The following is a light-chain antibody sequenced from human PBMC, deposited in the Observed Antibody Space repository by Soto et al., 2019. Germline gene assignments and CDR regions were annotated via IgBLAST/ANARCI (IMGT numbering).Light chain of an antibody. CDR1: NSNIGGNA. CDR3: ASWDDSLNGWV. Sequence: QSVLTQPPSASGTPGQRVAFSCSGSNSNIGGNAVNWFQHLPGTAPKLLMYSSDQRPSGVPDRFSGSKSGTSASLAISGLLSEDEADYYCASWDDSLNGWVFGGGTKLTVL. CDR2: SSD. V-gene: IGLV1-44*01. J-gene: IGLJ3*02.